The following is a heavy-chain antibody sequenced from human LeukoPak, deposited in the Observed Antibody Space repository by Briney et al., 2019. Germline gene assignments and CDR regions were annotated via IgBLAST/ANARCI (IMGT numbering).Heavy chain of an antibody. Sequence: GGSLRLSCEASGLTFSSYWMSWVRQAPGKGLEWVANIKTDGSEKYYVDSVKGRFTISRDNAKKSLYLQMDSLRAEDTAVYYCARDRIYFDSATVTDYWGQGTLVTVSS. D-gene: IGHD3-22*01. J-gene: IGHJ4*02. CDR1: GLTFSSYW. CDR2: IKTDGSEK. CDR3: ARDRIYFDSATVTDY. V-gene: IGHV3-7*01.